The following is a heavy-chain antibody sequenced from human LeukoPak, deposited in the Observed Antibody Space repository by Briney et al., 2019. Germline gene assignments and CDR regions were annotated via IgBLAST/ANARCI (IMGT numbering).Heavy chain of an antibody. D-gene: IGHD2-2*01. CDR2: ISAYNGNT. J-gene: IGHJ1*01. Sequence: ASVTVSCKASGYTFTSYGISWVRQAPGQGLEWMGWISAYNGNTNYAQKLQGRVTMTTDTSTSTAYMELRSLRSDDTAVYYCAITGFIGYCSSTSCYGYFQHWGQGTLVTVSS. CDR3: AITGFIGYCSSTSCYGYFQH. CDR1: GYTFTSYG. V-gene: IGHV1-18*01.